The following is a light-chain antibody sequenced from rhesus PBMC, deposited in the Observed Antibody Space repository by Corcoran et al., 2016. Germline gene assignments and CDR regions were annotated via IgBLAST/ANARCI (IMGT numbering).Light chain of an antibody. Sequence: DIQMTQSPSSLSASVGDRVTITCQASQSLSNYLNWYQQKPGKIPKLLIYRASSWQSGIPYRFSGSGSGTDVTLTSSSRQPEDFATYYCQQGYSYPRTFGQGTKVEIK. CDR2: RAS. CDR1: QSLSNY. V-gene: IGKV1-43*03. J-gene: IGKJ1*01. CDR3: QQGYSYPRT.